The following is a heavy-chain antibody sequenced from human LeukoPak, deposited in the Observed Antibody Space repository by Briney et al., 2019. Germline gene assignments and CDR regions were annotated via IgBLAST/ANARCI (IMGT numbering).Heavy chain of an antibody. V-gene: IGHV3-53*01. J-gene: IGHJ4*02. CDR2: IYSGGST. CDR3: ASYPPKYYYDSSGYFPLWY. CDR1: GFTVSSNY. D-gene: IGHD3-22*01. Sequence: GGSLRLSCAASGFTVSSNYMSWVRQAPGKGLEWVSVIYSGGSTYYADSVKGRFTISRDNSKNTLYLQMNSLRAEDTAVYYCASYPPKYYYDSSGYFPLWYWGQGTLVTVSS.